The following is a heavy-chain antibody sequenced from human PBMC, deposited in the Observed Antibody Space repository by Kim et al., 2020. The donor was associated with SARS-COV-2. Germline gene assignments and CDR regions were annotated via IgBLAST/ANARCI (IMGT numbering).Heavy chain of an antibody. V-gene: IGHV7-4-1*02. D-gene: IGHD3-10*01. CDR3: ASNVLLWFGEADY. J-gene: IGHJ4*02. Sequence: TYAQGFTGRFVFSLDTSVSTASLQISSLKAEDTAVYYCASNVLLWFGEADYWGQGTLVTVSS.